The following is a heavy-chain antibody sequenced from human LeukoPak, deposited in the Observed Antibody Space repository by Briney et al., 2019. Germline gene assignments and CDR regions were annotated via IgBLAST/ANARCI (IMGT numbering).Heavy chain of an antibody. V-gene: IGHV1-2*02. Sequence: ASVKVSCKASGYTFSDYYIHWVRQAPGQGLEWMGWINPNSGGTLYAQKFKGRVTMTRDTSISTAYMELSRLTSDDAAVYYCAKCMEVAAYYMDVWGKGTTVIVSS. CDR1: GYTFSDYY. CDR2: INPNSGGT. J-gene: IGHJ6*03. CDR3: AKCMEVAAYYMDV. D-gene: IGHD2-15*01.